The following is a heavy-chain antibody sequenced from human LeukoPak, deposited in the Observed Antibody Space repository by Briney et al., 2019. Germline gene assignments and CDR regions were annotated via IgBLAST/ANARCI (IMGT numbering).Heavy chain of an antibody. CDR2: MYYTGST. D-gene: IGHD6-19*01. CDR3: ARQSDSSGWSTYGY. J-gene: IGHJ4*02. V-gene: IGHV4-39*01. CDR1: GGSIRSSTYY. Sequence: PETLSLTCTVSGGSIRSSTYYWGWIRQPPGKGLEWIGSMYYTGSTYYSPSLKSRVTISVDTSKNQFSLKLSSVTAADTAVYYCARQSDSSGWSTYGYWGQGTLVTVSS.